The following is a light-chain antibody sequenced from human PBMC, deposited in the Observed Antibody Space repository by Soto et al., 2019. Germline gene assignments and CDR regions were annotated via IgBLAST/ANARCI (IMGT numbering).Light chain of an antibody. CDR3: QPYAGSPRT. V-gene: IGKV3-20*01. J-gene: IGKJ2*01. CDR1: QSVRSNF. CDR2: DAY. Sequence: EIVLTQSPGTLSLSPGDTATLSCRASQSVRSNFLAWYQHKPGQAPRLLIHDAYSRATGIPDRFSGSGSDRDFTLTISRLEPEDFAVYYCQPYAGSPRTFGQGTKLEIK.